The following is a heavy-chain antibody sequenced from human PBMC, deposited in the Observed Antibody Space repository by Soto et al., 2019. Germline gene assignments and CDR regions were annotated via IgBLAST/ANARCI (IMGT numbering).Heavy chain of an antibody. V-gene: IGHV4-39*01. CDR2: ISYSGST. J-gene: IGHJ4*01. CDR1: GGSISSSSYY. Sequence: SETLSLTCTVSGGSISSSSYYWGWIRQPPGKGLEWIGSISYSGSTYYNPSLKSRVTISVDTSKNQFSLKLSSVTAADTAVYYCVRLGGYYQAFNIWGPGALVTVSS. D-gene: IGHD3-22*01. CDR3: VRLGGYYQAFNI.